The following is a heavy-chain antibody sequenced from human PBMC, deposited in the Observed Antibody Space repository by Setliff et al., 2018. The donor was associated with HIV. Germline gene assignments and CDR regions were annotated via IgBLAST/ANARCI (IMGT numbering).Heavy chain of an antibody. D-gene: IGHD3-3*01. V-gene: IGHV4-34*01. CDR3: AREGVNFWTPPGWFDP. J-gene: IGHJ5*02. CDR2: INHSGST. Sequence: SETLSLTCAVYGGSFSDHYWSWIRQPPGKGLEWIGEINHSGSTNYNSSLKSRVTISVDTSKNQFSLNLSSVTAADTAVYYCAREGVNFWTPPGWFDPWGQGTLVTVSS. CDR1: GGSFSDHY.